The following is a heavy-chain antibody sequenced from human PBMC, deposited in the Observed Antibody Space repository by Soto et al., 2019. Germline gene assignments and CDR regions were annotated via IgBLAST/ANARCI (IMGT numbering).Heavy chain of an antibody. V-gene: IGHV4-59*12. D-gene: IGHD4-17*01. CDR1: GGSIISYY. CDR2: IYYSGST. J-gene: IGHJ4*02. CDR3: ARSMTTVTTIDY. Sequence: SETLSLTCTVSGGSIISYYWSWIRQPPWKGLEWIGYIYYSGSTNYNPSLKSRVTISVDTSKNQFSLKLSSVTAADTAVYYCARSMTTVTTIDYWGQGTLVTVSS.